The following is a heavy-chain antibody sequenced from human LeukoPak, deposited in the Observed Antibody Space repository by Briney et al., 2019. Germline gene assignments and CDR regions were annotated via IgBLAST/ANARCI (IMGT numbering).Heavy chain of an antibody. CDR1: GGSFSGYY. D-gene: IGHD3-10*01. J-gene: IGHJ4*02. Sequence: PSETLSLTCAVYGGSFSGYYWSWIRRPPGKGLEWIGEINHSGSTNYNPSLKSRVTISVDTSKNQFSLKLSSVTAADTAVYYCARVSLRMVRGVVDYWGQGTLVTVSS. V-gene: IGHV4-34*01. CDR2: INHSGST. CDR3: ARVSLRMVRGVVDY.